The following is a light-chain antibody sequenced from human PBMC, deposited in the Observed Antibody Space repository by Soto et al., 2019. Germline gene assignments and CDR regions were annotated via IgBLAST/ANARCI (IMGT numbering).Light chain of an antibody. Sequence: EIVLTQSPGTLSLSPGERATLSCRASQSVSSSYLAWYQQKPGQAPRLLIYAASSRATGIPDRFSGGGSGTDFTPTISRLETADFAVYYCQQYNNWPPWPFGKGTKVDIK. J-gene: IGKJ1*01. CDR3: QQYNNWPPWP. V-gene: IGKV3-20*01. CDR1: QSVSSSY. CDR2: AAS.